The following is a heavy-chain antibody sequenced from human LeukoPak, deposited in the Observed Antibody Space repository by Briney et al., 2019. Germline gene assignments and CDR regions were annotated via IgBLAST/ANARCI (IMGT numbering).Heavy chain of an antibody. CDR3: ARGQVNYYDSSGYYNDAFDI. CDR1: GGSISSYD. Sequence: SETLSLTCTVSGGSISSYDWSWIRQPPRPGRESIGDIYYSGSTNYNPSPKRRITIAAYTSKNQLSLKLSSVTAAGTAVYYCARGQVNYYDSSGYYNDAFDIWGQGTMVTVSS. CDR2: IYYSGST. D-gene: IGHD3-22*01. J-gene: IGHJ3*02. V-gene: IGHV4-59*01.